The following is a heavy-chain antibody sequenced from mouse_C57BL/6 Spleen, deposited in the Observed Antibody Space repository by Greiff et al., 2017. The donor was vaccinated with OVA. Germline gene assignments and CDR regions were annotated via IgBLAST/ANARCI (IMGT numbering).Heavy chain of an antibody. J-gene: IGHJ4*01. D-gene: IGHD2-3*01. CDR3: ARKDDGYSYAMDY. CDR2: INPNNGGT. V-gene: IGHV1-18*01. CDR1: GYTFTDYN. Sequence: VQLKESGPELVKPGASVKIPCKASGYTFTDYNMDWVKQSHGKSLEWIGDINPNNGGTIYNQKFKGKATLTVDKSSSTAYMELRSLTSEDTAVYYCARKDDGYSYAMDYWGQGTSVTVSS.